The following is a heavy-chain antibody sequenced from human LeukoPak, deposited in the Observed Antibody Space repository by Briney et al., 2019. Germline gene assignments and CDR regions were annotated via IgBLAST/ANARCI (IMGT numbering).Heavy chain of an antibody. V-gene: IGHV7-4-1*02. CDR2: INTNTGNP. J-gene: IGHJ4*02. CDR3: ARDPTRLYCSGGSCYPIFDY. D-gene: IGHD2-15*01. Sequence: ASVKVSCKASGYTFTSYAMNWVRQAPGQGLEWMGWINTNTGNPTYAQGFTGRFVFSLDTSVSTAFLQISSLKAEDTAVYYCARDPTRLYCSGGSCYPIFDYWGQGTLVTVSS. CDR1: GYTFTSYA.